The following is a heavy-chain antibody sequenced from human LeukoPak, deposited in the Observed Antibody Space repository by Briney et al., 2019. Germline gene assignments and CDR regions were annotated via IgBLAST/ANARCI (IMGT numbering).Heavy chain of an antibody. Sequence: PGGSLRLSCAASGFTFSSYGMHWVRQAPGKGLEWVAVISYDGSNKYYADSVKGRFTISRDNSKNTLYLQMNSLRAEDTAVYYCAKDTYYDSSGPSDYWGQGTLVTVSS. CDR2: ISYDGSNK. CDR3: AKDTYYDSSGPSDY. J-gene: IGHJ4*02. CDR1: GFTFSSYG. D-gene: IGHD3-22*01. V-gene: IGHV3-30*18.